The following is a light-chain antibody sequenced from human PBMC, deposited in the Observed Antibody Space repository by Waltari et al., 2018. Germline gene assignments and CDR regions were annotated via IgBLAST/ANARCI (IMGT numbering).Light chain of an antibody. J-gene: IGLJ2*01. CDR3: CSYAGSNTVL. CDR1: SSDVGSYNL. V-gene: IGLV2-23*02. CDR2: EVN. Sequence: QSALTQPASVSGSPEQSITISCTGTSSDVGSYNLVSWYQQHPGKAPKLMISEVNERPSGGSIRFSGSKSGNTASLTIAGLQAEDEADYYCCSYAGSNTVLFGGGTKLTVL.